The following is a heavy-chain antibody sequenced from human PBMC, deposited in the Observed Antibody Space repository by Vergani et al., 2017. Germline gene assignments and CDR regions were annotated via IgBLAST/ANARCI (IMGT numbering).Heavy chain of an antibody. V-gene: IGHV1-46*03. Sequence: QVQVVQSRAEVKKSGASVKVSCKTSVYTFSNYYMHWVRQAPGQGLEWMGIINPSGGHTNYAQKFQGRVTMTRDTSTSTVYMELSSLRSEDTAIYYCARGDYGILTGYRYWGQGTLVTVSA. J-gene: IGHJ4*02. CDR2: INPSGGHT. CDR3: ARGDYGILTGYRY. CDR1: VYTFSNYY. D-gene: IGHD3-9*01.